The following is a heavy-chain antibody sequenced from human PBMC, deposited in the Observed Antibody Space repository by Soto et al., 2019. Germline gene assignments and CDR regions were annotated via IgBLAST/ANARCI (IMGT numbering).Heavy chain of an antibody. J-gene: IGHJ5*02. Sequence: SVKVSCKASGGTFSNYGINWVRQAPGQGLEWVGGAIPLFGAANYAQKFQGRVTITADASTSTVYMQLSSLRSEDTAVYYCAREQHDPYDASGYYFNWFDPWGQGTLVTVSS. D-gene: IGHD3-22*01. V-gene: IGHV1-69*13. CDR2: AIPLFGAA. CDR1: GGTFSNYG. CDR3: AREQHDPYDASGYYFNWFDP.